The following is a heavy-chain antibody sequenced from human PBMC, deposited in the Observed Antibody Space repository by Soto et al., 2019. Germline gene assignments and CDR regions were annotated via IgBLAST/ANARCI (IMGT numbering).Heavy chain of an antibody. V-gene: IGHV3-7*01. Sequence: EVQLVESGGGLVQPGGSLRLSCAASGFTFSTYWMNWVRQAPGKGLEWVANIKEDGSEKYYVDSVKGRVTISRDNARNSLYLQMNSLRAEDTAVYYCARAFSSGWYYGYWGQGTLVTVSS. D-gene: IGHD6-19*01. CDR3: ARAFSSGWYYGY. CDR2: IKEDGSEK. J-gene: IGHJ4*02. CDR1: GFTFSTYW.